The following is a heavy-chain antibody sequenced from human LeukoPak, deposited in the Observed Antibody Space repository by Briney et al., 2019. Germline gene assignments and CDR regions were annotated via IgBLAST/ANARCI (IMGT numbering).Heavy chain of an antibody. CDR1: GFIFSSYE. D-gene: IGHD2-21*01. J-gene: IGHJ4*02. CDR3: ARETAHCGGDCYDY. V-gene: IGHV3-48*03. Sequence: PGGSLRLSCAGHGFIFSSYEINWVRQAPGKGLEWISYIGINEDNIYYADSVKGRFTISRDNAKSSVFLRMNSLRVEDTAVYYCARETAHCGGDCYDYWGQGTLVTVSS. CDR2: IGINEDNI.